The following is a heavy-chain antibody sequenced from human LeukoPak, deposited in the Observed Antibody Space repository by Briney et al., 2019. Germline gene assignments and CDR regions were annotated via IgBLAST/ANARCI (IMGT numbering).Heavy chain of an antibody. CDR1: GFTFSSYA. CDR3: AKPLDSRGDYYVVGFDY. CDR2: ISGGGGRT. Sequence: GGSLRLSCAASGFTFSSYAMSWVRQAPGKGLEWVSAISGGGGRTYHADSVKGRFTISRDNSKNTLYLQMNSLRAEDTAVYYCAKPLDSRGDYYVVGFDYWGQGTLVTVSS. V-gene: IGHV3-23*01. J-gene: IGHJ4*02. D-gene: IGHD3-22*01.